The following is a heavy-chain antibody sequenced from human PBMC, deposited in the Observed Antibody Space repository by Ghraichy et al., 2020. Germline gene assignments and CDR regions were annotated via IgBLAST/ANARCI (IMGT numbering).Heavy chain of an antibody. J-gene: IGHJ4*02. CDR3: ARDDDFWSEPSHNFAY. Sequence: GGSLRLSCAASGFTFSSYGMHWVCQAPGKGLEWVAVIWYDGSNKYYADSVKGRFTISRDNSKNTLYLQMNSLRAEDTAVYYCARDDDFWSEPSHNFAYWGQGTLVTVSS. V-gene: IGHV3-33*01. D-gene: IGHD3-3*01. CDR2: IWYDGSNK. CDR1: GFTFSSYG.